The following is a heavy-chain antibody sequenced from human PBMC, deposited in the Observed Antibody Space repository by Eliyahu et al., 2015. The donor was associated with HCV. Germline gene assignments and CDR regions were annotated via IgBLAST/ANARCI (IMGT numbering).Heavy chain of an antibody. Sequence: EVQLLESGGGLVQPGGSLRLSCAASGFTFSSYAMGWVRQAPGKGLEWVSAISGGADSTFYADSVKGRFTISRDNSKNTLYLQMNSLRAEDTAVYYCATFRRSINWFDPWGQGTLVTVSS. V-gene: IGHV3-23*01. J-gene: IGHJ5*02. CDR1: GFTFSSYA. CDR2: ISGGADST. D-gene: IGHD2-21*01. CDR3: ATFRRSINWFDP.